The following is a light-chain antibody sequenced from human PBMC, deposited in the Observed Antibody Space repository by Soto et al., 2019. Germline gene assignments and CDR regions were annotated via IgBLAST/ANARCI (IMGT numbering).Light chain of an antibody. Sequence: DIQMTQSPSTLSASVGDRVTITCRASQSISSWLAWYQQQPGKAPKLLIYKASSLESGVPSRLSGSGSGTEFTLTIRSLQPEDSGTYYCQKYNGAFTFGPGTKVDIK. J-gene: IGKJ3*01. CDR3: QKYNGAFT. CDR1: QSISSW. V-gene: IGKV1-5*03. CDR2: KAS.